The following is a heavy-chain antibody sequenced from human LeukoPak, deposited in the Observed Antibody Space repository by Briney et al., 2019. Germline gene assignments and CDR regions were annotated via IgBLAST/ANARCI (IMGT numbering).Heavy chain of an antibody. D-gene: IGHD1-26*01. CDR2: ISSSSSHI. V-gene: IGHV3-21*01. CDR3: VRDPRPRGRELPSFFDY. CDR1: GFTFSSYN. J-gene: IGHJ4*02. Sequence: GGSLRLSCAASGFTFSSYNMNWVRQAPGKGLEWVSSISSSSSHIYYADSVRGRFSVSRDNANNSLFLQMNSLRAEDTAVYYCVRDPRPRGRELPSFFDYWGQGTLVTASS.